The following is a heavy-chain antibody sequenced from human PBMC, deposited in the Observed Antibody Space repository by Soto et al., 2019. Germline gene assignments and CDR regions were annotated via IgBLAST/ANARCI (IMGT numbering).Heavy chain of an antibody. D-gene: IGHD5-18*01. V-gene: IGHV3-30-3*01. CDR2: ISYDGSNK. CDR1: GFTFSSYA. Sequence: GGSLRLSCAASGFTFSSYAMHWVRQAPGKGLEWVAVISYDGSNKYYADSVKGRFTISRDNSKNRLYRQMNSLRAEDTAVYYCARDLRQLIDYWGQGTLVTVSS. J-gene: IGHJ4*02. CDR3: ARDLRQLIDY.